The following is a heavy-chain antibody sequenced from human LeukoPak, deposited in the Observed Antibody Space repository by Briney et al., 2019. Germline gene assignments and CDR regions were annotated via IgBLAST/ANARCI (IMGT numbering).Heavy chain of an antibody. J-gene: IGHJ6*03. V-gene: IGHV1-2*02. Sequence: ASVKVSCKASGYTFTGYYMHWVRQAPGQGLEWMGWINPNSGGTNYAQKFRGRVTMTRDTSISTAYMELSRLRSDDTAVYYCARGAGPGRYYMDVWGKGTTVTVSS. CDR1: GYTFTGYY. CDR2: INPNSGGT. CDR3: ARGAGPGRYYMDV. D-gene: IGHD3-10*01.